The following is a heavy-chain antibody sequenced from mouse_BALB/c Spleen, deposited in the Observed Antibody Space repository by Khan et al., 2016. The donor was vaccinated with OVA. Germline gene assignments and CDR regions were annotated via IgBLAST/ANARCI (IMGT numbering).Heavy chain of an antibody. CDR2: ISYSGSP. CDR3: ARTARIKY. V-gene: IGHV3-2*02. D-gene: IGHD1-2*01. J-gene: IGHJ2*01. Sequence: EVQLQESGPGLVKPSQSLSLTCTVTGYSITSGYGWNWIRQFPGNKLEWVGYISYSGSPNYNPSLKSRISITRDTSKNQFFLHLNSVTTEDTATYYCARTARIKYWGQGTTLTVS. CDR1: GYSITSGYG.